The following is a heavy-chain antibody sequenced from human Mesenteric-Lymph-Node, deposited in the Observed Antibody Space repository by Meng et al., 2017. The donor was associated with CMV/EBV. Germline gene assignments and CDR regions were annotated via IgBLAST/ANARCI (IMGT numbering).Heavy chain of an antibody. CDR3: MTDPYNPINENNSE. Sequence: GESLKISCTTSGFSFNDAWMSWVRQAPGKGLEWVGRIRSKDSGGTTDYAAPVRGRFTISRDDSKNTLFLQMNSLKTEDAAVYYCMTDPYNPINENNSEGGQGTLVTVSS. CDR2: IRSKDSGGTT. D-gene: IGHD1/OR15-1a*01. CDR1: GFSFNDAW. J-gene: IGHJ4*02. V-gene: IGHV3-15*01.